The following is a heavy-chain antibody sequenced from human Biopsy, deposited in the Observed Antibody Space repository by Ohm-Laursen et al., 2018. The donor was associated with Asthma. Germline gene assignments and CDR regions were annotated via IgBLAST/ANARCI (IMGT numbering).Heavy chain of an antibody. J-gene: IGHJ6*02. CDR1: SGSGGYMRSGNYY. V-gene: IGHV4-39*01. CDR3: VRGSSSWHHGPFHYYYGLDV. Sequence: TLSLTCSLSSGSGGYMRSGNYYWGWIRQPPGKGLEWIGSIYYSGTTYYNPSLESRFTVYSDSSKNQFSLKLISVTAADTAVYYCVRGSSSWHHGPFHYYYGLDVWGQGTTATVSS. CDR2: IYYSGTT. D-gene: IGHD6-13*01.